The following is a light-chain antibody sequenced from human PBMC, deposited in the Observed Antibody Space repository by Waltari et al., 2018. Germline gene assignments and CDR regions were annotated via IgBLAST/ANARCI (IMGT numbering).Light chain of an antibody. CDR1: SSDLGDYNY. J-gene: IGLJ2*01. CDR3: CSFAGSQTVI. Sequence: QSALTQPRSVSGSPGQSVTISCTGTSSDLGDYNYVSWYQQHPGKAPKLVIYAVTKRPSGVPDHFSGSKSGNTASLTISGLQAEDEADYYCCSFAGSQTVIFGGGTRLTVL. CDR2: AVT. V-gene: IGLV2-11*01.